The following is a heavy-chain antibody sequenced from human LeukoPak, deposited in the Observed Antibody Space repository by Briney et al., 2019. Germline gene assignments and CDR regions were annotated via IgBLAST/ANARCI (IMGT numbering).Heavy chain of an antibody. D-gene: IGHD3-10*01. CDR1: GFTFSSYA. V-gene: IGHV3-23*01. Sequence: GGSLRLSCAASGFTFSSYAMSWVRQALGKGLEWVSAISGSGGSTYYADSVKGRFTISRDNSKNTLYLQMNSLRAEDTAMYYCARDLFYGSGSKEVFDIWGQGTMVTVSS. CDR2: ISGSGGST. J-gene: IGHJ3*02. CDR3: ARDLFYGSGSKEVFDI.